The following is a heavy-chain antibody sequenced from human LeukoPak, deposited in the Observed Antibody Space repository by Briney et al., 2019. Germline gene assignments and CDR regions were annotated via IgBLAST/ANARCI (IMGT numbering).Heavy chain of an antibody. CDR1: GFTFSSYY. D-gene: IGHD3-3*01. V-gene: IGHV3-7*01. CDR3: ARLNYDFWSGVWEGYYMDV. Sequence: PGGSLRLSCVASGFTFSSYYMTWVRQAPGKGLEWVANIGEDGSEKYYVDSVKGRFTISRDNAKNSLYLQVNSLRAEDTAVYYCARLNYDFWSGVWEGYYMDVWGKWTTVSVSS. CDR2: IGEDGSEK. J-gene: IGHJ6*03.